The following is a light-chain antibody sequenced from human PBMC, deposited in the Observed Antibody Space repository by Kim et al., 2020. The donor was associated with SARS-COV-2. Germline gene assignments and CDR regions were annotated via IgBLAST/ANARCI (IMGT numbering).Light chain of an antibody. J-gene: IGLJ2*01. Sequence: SSELTQDPAVSVALGQTVRITCQGDSLRSYYATWYQQKPGQAPILVIYGKNNRPSGIPDRFSGPSSGNTASLTITGTQAGDEADYYCNSRDSNDNVVFGGGTQLTDL. CDR1: SLRSYY. CDR3: NSRDSNDNVV. CDR2: GKN. V-gene: IGLV3-19*01.